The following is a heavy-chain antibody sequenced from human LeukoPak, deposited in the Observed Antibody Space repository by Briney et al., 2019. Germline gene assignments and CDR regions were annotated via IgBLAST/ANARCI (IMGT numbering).Heavy chain of an antibody. V-gene: IGHV3-21*01. D-gene: IGHD3-10*02. CDR2: ITTSSTYT. CDR3: AELGITMIGGV. CDR1: GFSFSSYN. J-gene: IGHJ6*04. Sequence: GGSLRLSCEASGFSFSSYNMDWVRQTPGKGLEWISSITTSSTYTFYADSVKGRFTISRDNAKNSLYLQMNSLRAEDTAVYYCAELGITMIGGVWGKGTTVTISS.